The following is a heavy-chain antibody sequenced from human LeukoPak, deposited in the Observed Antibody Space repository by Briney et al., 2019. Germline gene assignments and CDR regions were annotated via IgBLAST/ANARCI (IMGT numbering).Heavy chain of an antibody. D-gene: IGHD2-8*01. CDR1: GFTFSSYS. Sequence: GGSLRLSCAASGFTFSSYSMNWVRQAPGKGLDWVSSISSSSSYIYYADSVKGRFTISRDNAKNSLYLQMNSLRAEDTAVYYCARDRDGLLSVYWGQGTLVTLSS. CDR3: ARDRDGLLSVY. CDR2: ISSSSSYI. J-gene: IGHJ4*02. V-gene: IGHV3-21*01.